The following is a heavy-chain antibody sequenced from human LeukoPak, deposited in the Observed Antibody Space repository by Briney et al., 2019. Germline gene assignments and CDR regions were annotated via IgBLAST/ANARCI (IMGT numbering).Heavy chain of an antibody. CDR1: GFTVSSNY. CDR3: VRGDYGDYTLFDY. D-gene: IGHD4-17*01. Sequence: AGSLRLSCAASGFTVSSNYFSWVRQAPRKGLEWVSVSYSGGSTYYADSVKGRFTISRDNYKNTLYLQMNSLRAEDTAVYYCVRGDYGDYTLFDYWGQGTLVTVSS. J-gene: IGHJ4*02. CDR2: SYSGGST. V-gene: IGHV3-53*01.